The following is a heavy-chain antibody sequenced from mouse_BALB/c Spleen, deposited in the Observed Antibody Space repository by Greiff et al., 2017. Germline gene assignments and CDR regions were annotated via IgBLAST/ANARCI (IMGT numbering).Heavy chain of an antibody. CDR2: ISYSGST. Sequence: EVKLQESGPGLVKPSQSLSLTCTVTGYSITSDYAWNWIRQFPGNKLEWMGYISYSGSTSYNPSLKSRISITRDTSKNQFFLQLNSVTTEDTATYYCAIDYYGSSPYYFDYWGQGTTLTVSS. CDR1: GYSITSDYA. D-gene: IGHD1-1*01. V-gene: IGHV3-2*02. J-gene: IGHJ2*01. CDR3: AIDYYGSSPYYFDY.